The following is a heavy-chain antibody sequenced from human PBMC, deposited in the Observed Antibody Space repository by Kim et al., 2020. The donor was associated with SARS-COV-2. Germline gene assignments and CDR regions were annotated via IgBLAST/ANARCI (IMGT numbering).Heavy chain of an antibody. V-gene: IGHV1-69*13. J-gene: IGHJ6*02. D-gene: IGHD3-22*01. CDR2: IIPIFGTA. CDR3: ARGEVTMIPQDYYYYGMDV. CDR1: GGTFSSYA. Sequence: SVKVSCKASGGTFSSYAISWVRQAPGQGLEWMGGIIPIFGTANYAQKFQGRVTITADESTSTAYMELSSLRSEDTAVYYCARGEVTMIPQDYYYYGMDVWGQGTTVTVSS.